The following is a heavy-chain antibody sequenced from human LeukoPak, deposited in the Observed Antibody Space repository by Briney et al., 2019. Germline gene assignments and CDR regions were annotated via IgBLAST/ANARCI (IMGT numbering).Heavy chain of an antibody. Sequence: ASVKVSCKASGYTFTGYYMHWVRQAPGQGLEWMGRINPNSGGTNYAQKFQGRVTMTRDTSISTAYMELSRLRSDDTAVYYCAGGYYDYSNYEFDYWGQGTLVTVSS. V-gene: IGHV1-2*06. CDR2: INPNSGGT. CDR3: AGGYYDYSNYEFDY. J-gene: IGHJ4*02. D-gene: IGHD4-11*01. CDR1: GYTFTGYY.